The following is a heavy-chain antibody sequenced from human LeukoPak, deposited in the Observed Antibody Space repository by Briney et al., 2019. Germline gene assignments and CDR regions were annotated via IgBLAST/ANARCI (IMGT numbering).Heavy chain of an antibody. CDR3: ARRAHYYDSSGYYHRPYNWFDP. CDR1: GYSFTSYW. CDR2: IDPSDSYT. J-gene: IGHJ5*02. Sequence: GESLKISCKGSGYSFTSYWISWVRQMPGKGLEWMGRIDPSDSYTNYSPSFQGQVTISADKSISTAYLQWSSLKASDTAMYYCARRAHYYDSSGYYHRPYNWFDPWGQGTLVTVSS. V-gene: IGHV5-10-1*04. D-gene: IGHD3-22*01.